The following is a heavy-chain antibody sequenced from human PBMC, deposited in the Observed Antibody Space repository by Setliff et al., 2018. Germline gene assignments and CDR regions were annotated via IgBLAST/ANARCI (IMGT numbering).Heavy chain of an antibody. D-gene: IGHD3-10*01. Sequence: ASVKVSCKASGYTFSNYGVTWVRQAPGQGLEWMGWVTVYNGNTKYAQNLQGRLTLTTDISTSTAYMELGSLTTDDTAVYYCARVESMVRGKNILRHFDYWGQGIQVTVPS. CDR1: GYTFSNYG. CDR2: VTVYNGNT. CDR3: ARVESMVRGKNILRHFDY. J-gene: IGHJ4*02. V-gene: IGHV1-18*01.